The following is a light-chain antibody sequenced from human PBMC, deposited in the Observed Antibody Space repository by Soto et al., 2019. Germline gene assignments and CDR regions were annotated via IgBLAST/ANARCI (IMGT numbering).Light chain of an antibody. CDR3: QQSYSNQLT. CDR1: QSISSY. Sequence: DIQMTQSPSSLSASVGDRVTITCRASQSISSYLNWYQQKPGKAPKLLIYAASSLQSGVPSRFSGSGSGTDFILTISSLQPEDFATYYCQQSYSNQLTFGGGTKVDIK. J-gene: IGKJ4*01. CDR2: AAS. V-gene: IGKV1-39*01.